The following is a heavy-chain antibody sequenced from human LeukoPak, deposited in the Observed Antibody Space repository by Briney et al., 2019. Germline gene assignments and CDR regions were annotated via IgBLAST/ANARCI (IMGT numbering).Heavy chain of an antibody. J-gene: IGHJ4*02. CDR2: ITGDGGGT. Sequence: PGGSLRLSCAASGFTFRSYVMSWVRQAPGKRLEWVSAITGDGGGTNHADSVKSRFTISRDNSKNTLYLQMDSLRAEDTAVYYCAKETSSGNFVTIDCWGQGTLVTVSS. D-gene: IGHD1-26*01. CDR1: GFTFRSYV. V-gene: IGHV3-23*01. CDR3: AKETSSGNFVTIDC.